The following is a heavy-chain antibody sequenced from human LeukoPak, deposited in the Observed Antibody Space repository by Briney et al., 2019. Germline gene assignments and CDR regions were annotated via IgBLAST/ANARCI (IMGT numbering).Heavy chain of an antibody. CDR3: ARALTTKALGMDV. Sequence: RPGGSLRLSCAASGFTFSSYAISWVRQAPGKGLEWVSSISSSSSYIYYADSVKGRFTISRDNAKNSLYLQMNSLRAEDTAVYYCARALTTKALGMDVWGQGTTVTVSS. CDR1: GFTFSSYA. CDR2: ISSSSSYI. V-gene: IGHV3-21*01. D-gene: IGHD4/OR15-4a*01. J-gene: IGHJ6*02.